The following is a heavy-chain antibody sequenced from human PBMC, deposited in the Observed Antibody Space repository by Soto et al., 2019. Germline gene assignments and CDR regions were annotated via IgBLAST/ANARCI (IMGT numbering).Heavy chain of an antibody. Sequence: QVQLVESGGGVVQPGRSLRLSCAASGFIFSSYGMHWVRQAPGKGLEWVAVMSNDGISKHYADSVKGRFTISRDNSKNTLYLQMNSLRDEDTAVYFCTQGYDSSAHPGYGGAFDIWGQGTMVTVSS. V-gene: IGHV3-30*18. J-gene: IGHJ3*02. CDR1: GFIFSSYG. D-gene: IGHD3-22*01. CDR3: TQGYDSSAHPGYGGAFDI. CDR2: MSNDGISK.